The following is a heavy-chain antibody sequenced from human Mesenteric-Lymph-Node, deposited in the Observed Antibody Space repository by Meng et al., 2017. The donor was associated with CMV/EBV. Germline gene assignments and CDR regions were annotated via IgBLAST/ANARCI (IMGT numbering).Heavy chain of an antibody. CDR1: GFTFSNAW. CDR3: PTAGQPTQGGFDI. Sequence: GESLKISCAASGFTFSNAWMSWVRQAPGKGLEWVGRVKSNTDGGTTDYAAPVKGRFAISRDDSENTLYLQMNSLKTEDTAVYYCPTAGQPTQGGFDIWGQGTVVTVSS. CDR2: VKSNTDGGTT. D-gene: IGHD1-1*01. J-gene: IGHJ3*02. V-gene: IGHV3-15*01.